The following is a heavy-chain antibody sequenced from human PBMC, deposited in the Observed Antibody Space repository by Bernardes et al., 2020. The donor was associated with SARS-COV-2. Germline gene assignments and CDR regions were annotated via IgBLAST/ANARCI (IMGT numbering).Heavy chain of an antibody. Sequence: WGSLRLSCAASGFIFSRSAMSWVRQSPGKGLEWVSTLSASGAATYYADSVKGRFTISRDNSRNNLYLQMNSLRSDDTALYYCARPPGGVIAYCDYWGQGTPVTVSS. J-gene: IGHJ4*02. V-gene: IGHV3-23*01. D-gene: IGHD3-16*02. CDR2: LSASGAAT. CDR1: GFIFSRSA. CDR3: ARPPGGVIAYCDY.